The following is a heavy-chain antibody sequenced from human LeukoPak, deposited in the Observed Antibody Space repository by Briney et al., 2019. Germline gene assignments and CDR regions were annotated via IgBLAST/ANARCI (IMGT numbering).Heavy chain of an antibody. J-gene: IGHJ6*02. D-gene: IGHD3-10*01. CDR1: GGSISSYY. CDR2: IYYSGST. V-gene: IGHV4-59*01. CDR3: ARANYYGSGSFYYYYYGMDV. Sequence: SSETLSLTCTVSGGSISSYYWSWIRQPPGKGLEWIGYIYYSGSTNYNPSLKSRVTISVDTSKNQFSLKLSSVTAADTAVYYCARANYYGSGSFYYYYYGMDVWSQGTTVTVSS.